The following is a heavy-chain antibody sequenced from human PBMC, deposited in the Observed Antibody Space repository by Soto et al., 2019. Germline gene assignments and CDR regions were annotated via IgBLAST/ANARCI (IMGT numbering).Heavy chain of an antibody. V-gene: IGHV3-23*01. D-gene: IGHD3-22*01. Sequence: EVQLLESGGGLVQPGGSLRLSCAASGFTFSSYAMSWVRQAPGKGLEWVSGISGSGGNTYYADSVKGRFTISRDNSKNTLYLQMNSLRAEDTAVYYCANYNYYDASGRSWGQGTLVAVS. CDR3: ANYNYYDASGRS. CDR2: ISGSGGNT. CDR1: GFTFSSYA. J-gene: IGHJ5*02.